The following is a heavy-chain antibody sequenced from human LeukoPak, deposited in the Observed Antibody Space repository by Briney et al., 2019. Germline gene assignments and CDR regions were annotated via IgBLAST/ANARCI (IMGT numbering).Heavy chain of an antibody. V-gene: IGHV4-61*01. D-gene: IGHD6-13*01. CDR2: IYYSGST. CDR1: GGSVSSGSYY. J-gene: IGHJ6*02. CDR3: ARGATDFTYSSSWYYYYGMDV. Sequence: SETLSLTCTVSGGSVSSGSYYWSWIRQPPGKGLEWIGYIYYSGSTNYNPSLKSRVTISVDTSKNQFSLKLSSVTAADTAVYYCARGATDFTYSSSWYYYYGMDVWGQGTTVTVSS.